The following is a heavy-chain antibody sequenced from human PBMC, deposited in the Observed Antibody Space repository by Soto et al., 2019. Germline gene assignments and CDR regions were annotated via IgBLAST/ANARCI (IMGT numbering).Heavy chain of an antibody. CDR1: GFTFSSYG. CDR2: ISYDGSNK. V-gene: IGHV3-30*18. CDR3: AKMKGYCSGGSCTTDAFDI. J-gene: IGHJ3*02. D-gene: IGHD2-15*01. Sequence: QVQLVESGGGVVQPGRSLRLSCAASGFTFSSYGMHWVHQAPGKGLEWVAVISYDGSNKYYADSVKGRFTISRDNSKNTLYLQMNSLRAEDTAVYYCAKMKGYCSGGSCTTDAFDIWGQGTMVTVSS.